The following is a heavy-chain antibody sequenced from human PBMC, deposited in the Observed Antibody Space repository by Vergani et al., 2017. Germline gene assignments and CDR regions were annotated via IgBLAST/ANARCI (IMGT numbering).Heavy chain of an antibody. CDR3: ARATSSSWYKDYGMDV. V-gene: IGHV3-21*01. J-gene: IGHJ6*02. Sequence: EVQLVESGGGLVKPGGSLRLSCAASGFTFSSYSMNWVRQAPGKGLEWVSSISSSSSYIYYADSGKGRFTISRDNAKNSLYLQMNSLRAEDTAVYYCARATSSSWYKDYGMDVWGQGTTVTVSS. CDR2: ISSSSSYI. CDR1: GFTFSSYS. D-gene: IGHD6-13*01.